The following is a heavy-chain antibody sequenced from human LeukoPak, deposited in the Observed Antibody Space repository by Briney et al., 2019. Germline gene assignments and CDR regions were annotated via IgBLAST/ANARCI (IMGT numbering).Heavy chain of an antibody. CDR2: INPNSGGT. V-gene: IGHV1-2*02. CDR1: GYTFTGYY. Sequence: GASVKVSCKASGYTFTGYYMHWVRQAPGQGLEWMGWINPNSGGTNYAQKFQGRVTMTRDTSISTAYMELSRLRSDDTAVYYSARVEYSGSSDAFDIWGQGTMVTVSS. D-gene: IGHD1-26*01. J-gene: IGHJ3*02. CDR3: ARVEYSGSSDAFDI.